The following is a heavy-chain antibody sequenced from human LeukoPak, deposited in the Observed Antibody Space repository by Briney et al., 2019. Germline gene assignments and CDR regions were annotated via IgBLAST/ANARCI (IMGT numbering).Heavy chain of an antibody. D-gene: IGHD4-17*01. CDR1: GFTFSSYS. CDR3: ARDDYGDFPFDY. V-gene: IGHV3-21*01. CDR2: ISSGSTYM. J-gene: IGHJ4*02. Sequence: PGGSLRLSCAASGFTFSSYSMNWVRQAPGKGLEWVSSISSGSTYMYYADSVKGRFTISRDNAQNSMYLQMNSLRAEDTAVYYCARDDYGDFPFDYWGQGTLVTVSS.